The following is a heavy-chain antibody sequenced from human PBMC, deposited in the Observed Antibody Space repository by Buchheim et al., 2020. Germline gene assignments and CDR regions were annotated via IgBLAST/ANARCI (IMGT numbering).Heavy chain of an antibody. J-gene: IGHJ4*02. CDR2: IDWDDYK. D-gene: IGHD5-24*01. Sequence: QVSLRESGPAHVRTTETLTLTCTVSGLSLRNVGVSVSWIRRPPGKPLQWLARIDWDDYKYYNTSLQARLTVSKRPSKKQVVPTLTNVDPADTATYYCARENDYNALDSWGQGTL. CDR1: GLSLRNVGVS. V-gene: IGHV2-70*15. CDR3: ARENDYNALDS.